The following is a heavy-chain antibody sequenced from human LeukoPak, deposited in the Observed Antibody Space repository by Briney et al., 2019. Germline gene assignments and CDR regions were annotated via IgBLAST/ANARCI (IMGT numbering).Heavy chain of an antibody. CDR1: GGTFSSYA. CDR2: IIPIFGTA. D-gene: IGHD3-22*01. V-gene: IGHV1-69*13. J-gene: IGHJ4*02. CDR3: ARGPRDYYDSSGYYWGFDY. Sequence: ASVKVSRKASGGTFSSYAISWVRQAPGQGLEWMGGIIPIFGTANYAQKFQGRVTITADESTSTAYMELRSLRSDDTAVYYCARGPRDYYDSSGYYWGFDYWGQGTLVTVSS.